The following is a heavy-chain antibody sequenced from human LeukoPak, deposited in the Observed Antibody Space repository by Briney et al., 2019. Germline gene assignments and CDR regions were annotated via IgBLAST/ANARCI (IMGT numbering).Heavy chain of an antibody. Sequence: ASVTVSCTASGYTFTSYGISWVRQAPGQGLEWMGWINVYNGNTNYAQKLQGRVTMTTDTSTSTAYMELRSLRSEDTAVYYCAAAIPTVVKTLDTLDIWGQGTMVTVTS. D-gene: IGHD4-23*01. V-gene: IGHV1-18*01. CDR2: INVYNGNT. CDR1: GYTFTSYG. J-gene: IGHJ3*02. CDR3: AAAIPTVVKTLDTLDI.